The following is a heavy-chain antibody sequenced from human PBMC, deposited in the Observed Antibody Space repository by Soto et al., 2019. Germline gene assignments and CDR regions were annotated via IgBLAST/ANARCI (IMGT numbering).Heavy chain of an antibody. J-gene: IGHJ6*02. CDR1: GGSISSGDYY. V-gene: IGHV4-30-4*02. CDR2: IYYSGST. D-gene: IGHD3-10*01. Sequence: PSYTPSLTSTVSGGSISSGDYYWSWIRQPPGKGLEWIGYIYYSGSTYYNPSLKSRVTISVDTSKNQFSLKLSSVTAADTAVYYCARDAYYYGSGSYYTRNYYYGMDVWGQGTTVTVSS. CDR3: ARDAYYYGSGSYYTRNYYYGMDV.